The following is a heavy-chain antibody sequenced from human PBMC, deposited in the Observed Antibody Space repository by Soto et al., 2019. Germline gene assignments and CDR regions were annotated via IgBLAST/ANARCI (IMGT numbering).Heavy chain of an antibody. D-gene: IGHD3-3*01. J-gene: IGHJ5*02. Sequence: HPGGSLRLSCAASGFTFSSYSMNWVRQAPGKGLEWVSYISSSSSTIYYADSVKGRFTISRDNAKNSLYLQMNSLRDEDTAVYYCARDAGDPSYYDFWSGPNSVWFDPWGQGTLVTVSS. CDR1: GFTFSSYS. CDR2: ISSSSSTI. V-gene: IGHV3-48*02. CDR3: ARDAGDPSYYDFWSGPNSVWFDP.